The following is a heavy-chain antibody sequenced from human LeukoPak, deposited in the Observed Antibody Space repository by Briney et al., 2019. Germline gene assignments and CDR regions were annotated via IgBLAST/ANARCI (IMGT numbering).Heavy chain of an antibody. Sequence: GGSLRLSCAASGFTFSSYEMNWVRQAPGKGLEWVSYISSSGSTIYYADSVKGRFTISRDNAKNSLYLQMNSLRAEDTAVYYCATLVPATLRGWFDPWGQGTLVTVSS. CDR2: ISSSGSTI. CDR1: GFTFSSYE. D-gene: IGHD1-26*01. V-gene: IGHV3-48*03. J-gene: IGHJ5*02. CDR3: ATLVPATLRGWFDP.